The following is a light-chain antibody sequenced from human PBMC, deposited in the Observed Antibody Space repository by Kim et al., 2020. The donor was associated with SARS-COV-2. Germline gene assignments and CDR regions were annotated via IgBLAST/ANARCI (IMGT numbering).Light chain of an antibody. Sequence: VSPGQTASITCAGDKLGDNYACWYQQKPGQSPVLLIYEDSRRHSGIPERFSGSMSGNTATLTIGGTQAMNEADYYGQAWDTTSVLFGGGTQLTVL. V-gene: IGLV3-1*01. CDR2: EDS. J-gene: IGLJ3*02. CDR1: KLGDNY. CDR3: QAWDTTSVL.